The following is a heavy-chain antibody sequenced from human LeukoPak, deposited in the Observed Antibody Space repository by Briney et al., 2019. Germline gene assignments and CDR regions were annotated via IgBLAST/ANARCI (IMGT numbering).Heavy chain of an antibody. CDR2: IKQDGSET. CDR1: GFTVSSSY. CDR3: ARYSWSYSSSYTFDF. J-gene: IGHJ4*02. V-gene: IGHV3-7*01. D-gene: IGHD6-6*01. Sequence: GGSLRLSCTGSGFTVSSSYMSWVRRAPGKGLEWVANIKQDGSETYYVDSVKGRFTISRDNAKKSLHLQMNSLRAEDAAVYYCARYSWSYSSSYTFDFWGQGSLVTVSS.